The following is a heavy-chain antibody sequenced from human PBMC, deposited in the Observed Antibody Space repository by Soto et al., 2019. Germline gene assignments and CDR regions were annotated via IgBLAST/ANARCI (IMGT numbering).Heavy chain of an antibody. CDR2: ISYDGSNK. CDR3: AKDLSSSHLDYGLFDY. V-gene: IGHV3-30*18. D-gene: IGHD3-16*01. Sequence: QVQLVESGGGVVQPGRSLRLSCAASGFTFSSYGMHWVRQAPGKGLEWVAVISYDGSNKYYADSVKGRFTISRDNSKNTRFLQMNSVRAEDTAVYYCAKDLSSSHLDYGLFDYWGQGTLVTVAS. J-gene: IGHJ4*02. CDR1: GFTFSSYG.